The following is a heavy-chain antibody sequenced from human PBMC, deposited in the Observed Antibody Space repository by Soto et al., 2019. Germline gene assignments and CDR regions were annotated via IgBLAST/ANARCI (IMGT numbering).Heavy chain of an antibody. CDR1: GFTFSSYA. CDR3: AKDQDILVVPAAPKWFDP. CDR2: ISGSGGST. D-gene: IGHD2-2*01. Sequence: GGSLRLSCAASGFTFSSYAMSWVRQAPGKGLEWVSAISGSGGSTYYADSVKGRFTISRDNSKNTLYLQMNSLRAEDTAVYYCAKDQDILVVPAAPKWFDPWCQGTLVTVSS. J-gene: IGHJ5*02. V-gene: IGHV3-23*01.